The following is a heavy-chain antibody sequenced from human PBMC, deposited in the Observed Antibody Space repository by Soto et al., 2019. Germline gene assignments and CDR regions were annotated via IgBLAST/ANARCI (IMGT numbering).Heavy chain of an antibody. J-gene: IGHJ5*02. D-gene: IGHD2-8*01. V-gene: IGHV3-74*03. CDR2: INSDGSNT. Sequence: GGSLRLSCAASGFTFGDYWMHWVRQVPGKGLEWVTYINSDGSNTKYADSVKGRFTISRDNAKNTLFLEANSLRAEDTAVYYCTRGRYCTDASCFKSRFDPWGQGTLVTVSS. CDR1: GFTFGDYW. CDR3: TRGRYCTDASCFKSRFDP.